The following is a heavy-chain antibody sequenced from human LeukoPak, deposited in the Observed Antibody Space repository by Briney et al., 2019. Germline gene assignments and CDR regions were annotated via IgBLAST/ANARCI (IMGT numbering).Heavy chain of an antibody. CDR3: AREFKGNYYGSGKLDY. CDR2: IWYDGSNK. D-gene: IGHD3-10*01. CDR1: GFTFSSYG. V-gene: IGHV3-33*01. J-gene: IGHJ4*02. Sequence: GGSLRLSCAASGFTFSSYGMHWVRQAPGKGLEWVAVIWYDGSNKYYADSVKGRFTISRDNSKNALYLQMNSLRAEDTAVYYCAREFKGNYYGSGKLDYWGQGTLVTVSS.